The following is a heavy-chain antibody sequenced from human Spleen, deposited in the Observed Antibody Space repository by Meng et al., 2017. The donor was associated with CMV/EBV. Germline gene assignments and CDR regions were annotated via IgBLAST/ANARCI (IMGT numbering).Heavy chain of an antibody. CDR1: GFTFDDYA. V-gene: IGHV3-9*01. CDR3: ATSLSGTFPPLFDY. D-gene: IGHD1-7*01. J-gene: IGHJ4*02. Sequence: SLKISCAASGFTFDDYAMHWVRQAPGKGLEWVSGISWNSGSIGYADSVKGRFTFSRDNAKNSLYLQMNSLRAEDTAIYYCATSLSGTFPPLFDYWGQGALVTVSS. CDR2: ISWNSGSI.